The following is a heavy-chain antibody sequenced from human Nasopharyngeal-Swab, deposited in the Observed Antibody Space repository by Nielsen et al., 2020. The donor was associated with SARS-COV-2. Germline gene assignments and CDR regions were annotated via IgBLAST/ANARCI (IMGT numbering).Heavy chain of an antibody. CDR3: ARDGLDYDFWSAYFMDV. CDR2: ISSSSSYI. Sequence: GGSLRLSCAASGFTFNNYNFNWVRQAPGKGLEWVSSISSSSSYIYYADSVKGRFTISRDNAKNPLYLQMNSLRAEDTAVYYCARDGLDYDFWSAYFMDVWGHGTTVTVSS. D-gene: IGHD3-3*01. CDR1: GFTFNNYN. V-gene: IGHV3-21*01. J-gene: IGHJ6*02.